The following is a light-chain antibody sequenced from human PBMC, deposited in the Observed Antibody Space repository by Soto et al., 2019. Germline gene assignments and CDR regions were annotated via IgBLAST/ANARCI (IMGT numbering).Light chain of an antibody. J-gene: IGKJ1*01. V-gene: IGKV1-39*01. CDR1: QSITTY. Sequence: DIQMTQSPSSLSASVGDRVTITCRASQSITTYLNWYQQKPGKASKLLIYAASSLQSGVPSRFSGSGSGTDFTLTISSLQPEDFATFYCQQSYIAPATFGQGTKVEIK. CDR3: QQSYIAPAT. CDR2: AAS.